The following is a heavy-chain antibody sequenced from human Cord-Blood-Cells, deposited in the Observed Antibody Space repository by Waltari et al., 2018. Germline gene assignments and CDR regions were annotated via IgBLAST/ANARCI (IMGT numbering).Heavy chain of an antibody. CDR2: INPNGGGT. CDR1: GYTFTGYY. J-gene: IGHJ4*02. V-gene: IGHV1-2*04. D-gene: IGHD1-26*01. CDR3: AREHSGSYYY. Sequence: QVQLVQSGAEVKKPGASVKVSCKASGYTFTGYYMHWVRQAPGQGLEWMGWINPNGGGTNNEQKFQGWVTMTRDTSISTAYMELSRLRSDDTAVYYCAREHSGSYYYWGQGTLVTVSS.